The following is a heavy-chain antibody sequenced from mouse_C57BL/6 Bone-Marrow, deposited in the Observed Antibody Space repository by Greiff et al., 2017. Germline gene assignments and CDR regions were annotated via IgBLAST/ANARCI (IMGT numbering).Heavy chain of an antibody. CDR2: ISSGGSYT. CDR3: AREWAWFAY. CDR1: GFTFSSYG. D-gene: IGHD1-3*01. J-gene: IGHJ3*01. V-gene: IGHV5-6*01. Sequence: DVHLVESGGDLVKPGGSLKLSCAASGFTFSSYGMSWVRQTPDKRLEWVATISSGGSYTYYPDSVKGRFTISRDNAKNTLYLQMSSLKSEDTAMYYCAREWAWFAYWGQGTLVTVSA.